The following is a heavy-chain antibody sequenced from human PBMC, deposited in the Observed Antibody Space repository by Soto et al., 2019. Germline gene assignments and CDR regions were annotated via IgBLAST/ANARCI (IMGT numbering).Heavy chain of an antibody. V-gene: IGHV1-69*13. J-gene: IGHJ4*02. CDR2: IIPIFGTA. CDR3: ARDSSGYPNFDY. D-gene: IGHD3-22*01. CDR1: GGTFSSYA. Sequence: ASVKVSCKASGGTFSSYAISWVRQAPGQGLEWMGGIIPIFGTANYAQKFQGRVTITADESTSTAYMELSSLRSEDTAVYYCARDSSGYPNFDYWGQGTLVTVSS.